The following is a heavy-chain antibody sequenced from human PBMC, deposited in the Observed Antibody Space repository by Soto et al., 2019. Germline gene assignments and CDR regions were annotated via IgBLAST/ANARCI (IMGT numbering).Heavy chain of an antibody. CDR1: GFTFSGSA. J-gene: IGHJ3*02. Sequence: GGSLRLSCAASGFTFSGSAVHWVRQASGKGLEWVGRIRSKANSYATAYAASVKGRFTISRDDSKNTAYLQMNSLKTEDTAVYYCTRHIQSESGSGFWSGYYGDDAFDIWGQGTMVTVSS. V-gene: IGHV3-73*01. CDR2: IRSKANSYAT. D-gene: IGHD3-3*01. CDR3: TRHIQSESGSGFWSGYYGDDAFDI.